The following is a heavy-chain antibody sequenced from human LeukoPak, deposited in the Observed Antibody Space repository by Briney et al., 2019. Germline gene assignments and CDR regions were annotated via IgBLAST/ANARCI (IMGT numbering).Heavy chain of an antibody. J-gene: IGHJ3*02. D-gene: IGHD3-22*01. CDR1: GFTFSSYG. CDR3: ARESRSITMIVVVNDAFDI. Sequence: GRSLRLSCAASGFTFSSYGMHWVRQAPGKGLEWVAVIWYDGSNKYYADSVKGRFTISRDNSKNTLYLQMNSLRAEDTAVYYCARESRSITMIVVVNDAFDIWGQGTMVTVSS. V-gene: IGHV3-33*01. CDR2: IWYDGSNK.